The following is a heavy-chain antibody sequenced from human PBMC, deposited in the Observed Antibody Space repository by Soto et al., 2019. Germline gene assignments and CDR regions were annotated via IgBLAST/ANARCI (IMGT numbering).Heavy chain of an antibody. CDR2: IKQDGIEK. Sequence: GGSLRLSCAASGFTFSSYWMSWVRQAPGKGLEWVANIKQDGIEKYYVDSVKGRFTISRDNAKNSLYLQMNSLRAEDTAVYYCARDRYCSGGSCYPDAFDIWGQGTMVTVSS. CDR3: ARDRYCSGGSCYPDAFDI. D-gene: IGHD2-15*01. CDR1: GFTFSSYW. J-gene: IGHJ3*02. V-gene: IGHV3-7*05.